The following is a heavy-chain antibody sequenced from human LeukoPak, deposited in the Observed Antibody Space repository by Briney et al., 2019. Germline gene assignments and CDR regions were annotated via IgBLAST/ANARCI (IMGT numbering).Heavy chain of an antibody. CDR3: ARGFGSSGYYYFDY. Sequence: ASVKVSCKASGYTFTSYDINWVRQASGQGLEWMGWMNPNSGNTGYAQKFQGRVTITRNTSISTAYMELSSLRSEDTAVYYCARGFGSSGYYYFDYWGQGTLVTVSS. D-gene: IGHD3-22*01. V-gene: IGHV1-8*03. CDR1: GYTFTSYD. J-gene: IGHJ4*02. CDR2: MNPNSGNT.